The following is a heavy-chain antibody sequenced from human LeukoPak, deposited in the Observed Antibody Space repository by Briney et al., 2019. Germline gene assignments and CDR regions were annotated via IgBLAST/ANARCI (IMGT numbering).Heavy chain of an antibody. D-gene: IGHD3-22*01. Sequence: SDTLSLTCTVSGGSISSYYWSWIRQPAGKGLEWIGRIYTSGSTNYNPSLKSRVTMSVDTSKNQFSLKLSSVTAADTAVYYCARDLSYYDSSGYYRDAFDIWGQGTMVTVSS. J-gene: IGHJ3*02. CDR2: IYTSGST. CDR1: GGSISSYY. CDR3: ARDLSYYDSSGYYRDAFDI. V-gene: IGHV4-4*07.